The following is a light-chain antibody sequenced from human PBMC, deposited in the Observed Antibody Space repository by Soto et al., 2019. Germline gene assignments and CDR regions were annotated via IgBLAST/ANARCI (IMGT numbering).Light chain of an antibody. V-gene: IGLV2-14*01. J-gene: IGLJ1*01. CDR2: AVS. CDR1: SSDVGGYNY. Sequence: QSVLTQPASVSGSPGQSITISCTGTSSDVGGYNYVSWYQQHPGKAPQLMIYAVSNRPSGVSNRFSGSKSGSTASLTISGLQAEDEADYYCTAYTSSNTYVFGTGTKVTVL. CDR3: TAYTSSNTYV.